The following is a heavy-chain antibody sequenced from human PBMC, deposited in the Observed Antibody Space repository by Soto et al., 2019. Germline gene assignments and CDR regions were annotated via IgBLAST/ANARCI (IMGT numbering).Heavy chain of an antibody. CDR2: IHPADSDT. CDR1: GHSFTDYW. Sequence: GESLQISCQVSGHSFTDYWIACVRQMPGKGLEWMGIIHPADSDTRYSPSFQGQVTLSADKSISAAYLQWSGLKASDSAMYYCARPDSSGYYVLWGQGTLVTVSS. CDR3: ARPDSSGYYVL. D-gene: IGHD3-22*01. J-gene: IGHJ4*02. V-gene: IGHV5-51*01.